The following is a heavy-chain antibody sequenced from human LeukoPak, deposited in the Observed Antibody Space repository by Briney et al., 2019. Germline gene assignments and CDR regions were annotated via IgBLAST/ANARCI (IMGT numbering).Heavy chain of an antibody. D-gene: IGHD2-21*02. CDR3: ARTYCGGDCEHLDY. J-gene: IGHJ4*02. Sequence: ASVKVSCKASGGTFSSYAISWVRQAPGQGLEWMGWISAYNGNTNYAQKLQGRVTMTTDTSTSTAYMELRSLRSDDTAVYYCARTYCGGDCEHLDYWGQGTLVTVSS. V-gene: IGHV1-18*01. CDR2: ISAYNGNT. CDR1: GGTFSSYA.